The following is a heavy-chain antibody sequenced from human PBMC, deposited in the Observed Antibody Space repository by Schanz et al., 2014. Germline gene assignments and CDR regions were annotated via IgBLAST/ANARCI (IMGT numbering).Heavy chain of an antibody. CDR3: AREECSATSCYFRY. CDR2: LSGDGGTT. CDR1: GFTFSNSY. J-gene: IGHJ4*02. Sequence: EVQLVESGGGLVQPGRSLRLSCAASGFTFSNSYIHWVRQAPGKGLEWVSSLSGDGGTTHYADSVKGRFTISRDTSKNTLYLQMNTLRAEDTAVYYCAREECSATSCYFRYWGQGTLVTVSS. V-gene: IGHV3-23*04. D-gene: IGHD6-19*01.